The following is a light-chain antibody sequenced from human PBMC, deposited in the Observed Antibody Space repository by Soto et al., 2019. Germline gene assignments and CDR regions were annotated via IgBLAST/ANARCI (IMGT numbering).Light chain of an antibody. Sequence: QSVLTQPPSASGSPGQSVAISCTGTSSDVGGYNFVSWYQQHPGKATQLIIYEVTKRPSGVPDRFSGSKSGNTASLTVSGLQAEDEADYYCSSYAGSNNRYVFGTGTKLTVL. CDR2: EVT. CDR3: SSYAGSNNRYV. V-gene: IGLV2-8*01. J-gene: IGLJ1*01. CDR1: SSDVGGYNF.